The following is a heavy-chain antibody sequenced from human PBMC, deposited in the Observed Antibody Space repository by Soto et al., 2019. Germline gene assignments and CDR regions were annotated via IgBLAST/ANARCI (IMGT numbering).Heavy chain of an antibody. CDR2: IVVGSGNT. D-gene: IGHD5-12*01. V-gene: IGHV1-58*01. J-gene: IGHJ3*02. CDR3: AADGSGYDAFDI. CDR1: GLSFTSSA. Sequence: SAQVSCNACGLSFTSSAGRWVRQARGQRLEWIGWIVVGSGNTNYAQKFQERVTITRDMSTSTAYMELSSLRSEDTAVYYCAADGSGYDAFDIWGQGTMVTVSS.